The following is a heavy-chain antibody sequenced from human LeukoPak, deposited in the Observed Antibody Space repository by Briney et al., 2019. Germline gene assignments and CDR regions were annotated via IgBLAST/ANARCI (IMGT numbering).Heavy chain of an antibody. CDR1: GGSISSYY. CDR2: IYYSGSS. V-gene: IGHV4-59*01. Sequence: PSETLSLTCTVSGGSISSYYWSWIRQPPGKGLEWIRDIYYSGSSTYNPSLKSRVTISVDTSKNQFSLKLSSVTAADTAVYYCARGYCTGGNCYSGFDPWGQGTLVTVSS. J-gene: IGHJ5*02. CDR3: ARGYCTGGNCYSGFDP. D-gene: IGHD2-15*01.